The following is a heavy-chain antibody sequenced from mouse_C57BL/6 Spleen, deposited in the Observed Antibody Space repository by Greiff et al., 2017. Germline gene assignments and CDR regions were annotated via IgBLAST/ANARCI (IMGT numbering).Heavy chain of an antibody. D-gene: IGHD2-12*01. CDR2: IYPGDGDT. CDR1: GYAFSSYW. J-gene: IGHJ3*01. CDR3: ARGGPLTTEEFAY. V-gene: IGHV1-80*01. Sequence: VQLQQSGAELVKPGASVKISCKASGYAFSSYWLNWVKQRPGKGLEWIGQIYPGDGDTNYNGKFKGKATLTADKSSSTAYMQLSRLTSEDSAVXYCARGGPLTTEEFAYWGQGTLVTVAA.